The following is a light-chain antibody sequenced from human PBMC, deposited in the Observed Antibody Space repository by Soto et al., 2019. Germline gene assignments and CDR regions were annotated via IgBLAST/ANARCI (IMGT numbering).Light chain of an antibody. CDR1: QSLSRF. V-gene: IGKV3-11*01. CDR3: QQRTNWLT. J-gene: IGKJ4*01. CDR2: DAS. Sequence: EIVLTQSPGTLSLSPGGRATLSCRASQSLSRFLAWYQQKPGQAPRLLIYDASNRATGVPARFSGSGSGTDFTLTISSLEPEDFAVYYCQQRTNWLTFGGGTKVDIK.